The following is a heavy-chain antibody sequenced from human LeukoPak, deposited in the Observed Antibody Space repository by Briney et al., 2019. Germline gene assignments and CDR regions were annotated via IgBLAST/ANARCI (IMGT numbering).Heavy chain of an antibody. J-gene: IGHJ3*02. D-gene: IGHD2-2*01. CDR2: IIPIFGIA. CDR1: GGTFSSYA. CDR3: ARGYCSSTSCPHAFDI. V-gene: IGHV1-69*04. Sequence: SVKVSCKASGGTFSSYAISWVRQAPGQGLEWMGRIIPIFGIANYAQKFQGRVTITADKSTSTAYMELSSLRSEDTAVYYCARGYCSSTSCPHAFDIWGQGTMVTVSS.